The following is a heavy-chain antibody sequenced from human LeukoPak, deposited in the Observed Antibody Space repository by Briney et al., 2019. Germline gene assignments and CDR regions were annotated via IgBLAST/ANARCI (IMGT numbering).Heavy chain of an antibody. V-gene: IGHV1-18*01. CDR2: ISAYNGNT. CDR3: ATLTYYYHMDV. Sequence: GASVKLSCKASGYTFTSYGISWVRQAPGQGLEWMGWISAYNGNTNYAQKLQGRVTMTTDTSTSTAYMELRSLISDDTAVYYCATLTYYYHMDVWGKGTTVTVSS. J-gene: IGHJ6*03. CDR1: GYTFTSYG.